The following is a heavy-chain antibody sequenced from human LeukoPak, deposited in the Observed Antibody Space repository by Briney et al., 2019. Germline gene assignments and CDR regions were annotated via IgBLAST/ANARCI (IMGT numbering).Heavy chain of an antibody. CDR1: GFTFSSYG. CDR3: ARDLYYYDSSGYIGY. D-gene: IGHD3-22*01. Sequence: GRSLRLSCAASGFTFSSYGMHWVRQAPGKGLEWVAVIWYDGSNKYYADSVKGRFTISRDNSKNTLYLQMNSLRAEDTAVYYCARDLYYYDSSGYIGYWGQGTLVTVSS. J-gene: IGHJ4*02. V-gene: IGHV3-33*01. CDR2: IWYDGSNK.